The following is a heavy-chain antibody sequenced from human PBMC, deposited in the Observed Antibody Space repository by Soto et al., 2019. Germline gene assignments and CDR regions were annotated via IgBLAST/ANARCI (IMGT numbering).Heavy chain of an antibody. D-gene: IGHD6-19*01. Sequence: RLSCAASGFAVSSTYMSWVRQAPGKGLEWVSVIHSDGSTYYADSVKGRFTISRDNFKNTLYLQMSRLRAEDTDLYYCARDGLNAFDICGQGPIVTV. CDR3: ARDGLNAFDI. CDR1: GFAVSSTY. J-gene: IGHJ3*02. CDR2: IHSDGST. V-gene: IGHV3-53*01.